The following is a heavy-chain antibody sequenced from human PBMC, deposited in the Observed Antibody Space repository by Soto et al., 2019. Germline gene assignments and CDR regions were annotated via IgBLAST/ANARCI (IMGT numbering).Heavy chain of an antibody. CDR1: GYTFTSYY. Sequence: QVQLVQSGAEVKKPGASVKVSCKASGYTFTSYYMHWVRQAPGQGLEWMGIINPSGGSTSYAQKFQGRVTMTRDTSTSTVYMELSSLRSENTAVYYCARDEGRGFFDYWGQGTLVTVSS. V-gene: IGHV1-46*01. CDR2: INPSGGST. CDR3: ARDEGRGFFDY. J-gene: IGHJ4*02.